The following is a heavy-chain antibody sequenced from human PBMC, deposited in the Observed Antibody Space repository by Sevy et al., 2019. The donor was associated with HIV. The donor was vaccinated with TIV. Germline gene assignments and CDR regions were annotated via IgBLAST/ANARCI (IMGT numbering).Heavy chain of an antibody. CDR1: GGSISSSSYY. CDR3: ARRGGFGYYDSSGYYQH. CDR2: IYYSGST. J-gene: IGHJ4*02. D-gene: IGHD3-22*01. V-gene: IGHV4-39*01. Sequence: GSLRLSCTVSGGSISSSSYYWGWIRQPPGKGLEWIGSIYYSGSTYYNPSLKSRVTISVDTSKNQFSLKLSSVTAADTAVYYCARRGGFGYYDSSGYYQHWGQGTLVTVSS.